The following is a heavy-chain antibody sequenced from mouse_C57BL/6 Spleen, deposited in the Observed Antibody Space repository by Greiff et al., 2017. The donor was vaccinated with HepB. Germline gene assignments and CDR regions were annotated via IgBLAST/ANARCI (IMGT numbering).Heavy chain of an antibody. Sequence: VQLQQSGAELVRPGASVKLSCTASGFNIKDDYMHWVKQRPEQGLEWIGWIDPENGDTEYASKFQGKATITADTSSNTAYLQLSSLTSEDTAVYYCTTSPNWDVFAYWGQGTLVTVSA. V-gene: IGHV14-4*01. J-gene: IGHJ3*01. D-gene: IGHD4-1*01. CDR3: TTSPNWDVFAY. CDR2: IDPENGDT. CDR1: GFNIKDDY.